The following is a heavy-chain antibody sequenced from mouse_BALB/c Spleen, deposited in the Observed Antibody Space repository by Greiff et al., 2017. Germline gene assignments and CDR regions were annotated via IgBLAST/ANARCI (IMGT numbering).Heavy chain of an antibody. D-gene: IGHD4-1*02. Sequence: VQLQQSGAELVKPGASVKLSCTASGFNIKDTYMHWVKQRPEQGLEWIGRIGPANGNTKYAPKFQGKTTITADTSSNTAYLQRSSLTSEDTAVCYCARNWERAMDYWGQGTSVTVSA. J-gene: IGHJ4*01. V-gene: IGHV14-3*02. CDR3: ARNWERAMDY. CDR1: GFNIKDTY. CDR2: IGPANGNT.